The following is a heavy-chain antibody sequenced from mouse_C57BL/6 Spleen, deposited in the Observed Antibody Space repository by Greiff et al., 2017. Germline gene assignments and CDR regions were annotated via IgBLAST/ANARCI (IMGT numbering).Heavy chain of an antibody. J-gene: IGHJ1*03. CDR2: ISGGGGNT. Sequence: EVKVVESGGGLVKPGGSLKLSCAASGFTFSSYTMSWVRQTPEKRLEWVATISGGGGNTYYPDSVKGRFTISRDNAKNTLYLQMSSLRSEDTALYYCARFYYSNYWYFDVWGTGTTVTVSS. D-gene: IGHD2-5*01. CDR1: GFTFSSYT. CDR3: ARFYYSNYWYFDV. V-gene: IGHV5-9*01.